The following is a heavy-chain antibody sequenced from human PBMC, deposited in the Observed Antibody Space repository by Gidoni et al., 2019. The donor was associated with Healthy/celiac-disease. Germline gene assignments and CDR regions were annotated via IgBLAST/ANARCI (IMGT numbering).Heavy chain of an antibody. CDR2: IYTSGST. Sequence: QVQLQESGPGLVQPSETLSLTCTVSGGSISSYYWSWIRQPAGKGLEWIGRIYTSGSTNYNPSLKSRVTMSVDTSKNQFSLKLSSVTAADTAVYYCARDMSGYDYFGNWFDPWGQGTLVTVSS. CDR3: ARDMSGYDYFGNWFDP. J-gene: IGHJ5*02. CDR1: GGSISSYY. V-gene: IGHV4-4*07. D-gene: IGHD5-12*01.